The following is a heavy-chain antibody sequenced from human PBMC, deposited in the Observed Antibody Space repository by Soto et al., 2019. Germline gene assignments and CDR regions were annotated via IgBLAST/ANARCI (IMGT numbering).Heavy chain of an antibody. CDR3: AKKTAGTPPFDY. CDR1: GFTFSNYA. D-gene: IGHD3-10*01. Sequence: CLRLSCAASGFTFSNYAMHWVRQAPGKGLEWVSGIVVSGTGTYYADSVKGRFTISRDNSKNTVYLQMNSLRVDDTAVYYCAKKTAGTPPFDYWGQGTLVTVSS. V-gene: IGHV3-23*01. J-gene: IGHJ4*02. CDR2: IVVSGTGT.